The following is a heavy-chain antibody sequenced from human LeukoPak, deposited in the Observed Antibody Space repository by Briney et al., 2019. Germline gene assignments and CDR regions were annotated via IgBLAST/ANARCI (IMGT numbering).Heavy chain of an antibody. CDR3: ARGDSLGSGSYYKPYYYYYMDV. CDR2: IKQDGSEK. D-gene: IGHD3-10*01. Sequence: PGGSLRLSCAASGFTFSSYWMTWVRQAPGKGLEWVANIKQDGSEKYYVDSVEGRFTISRDNAKNSLYLQMNSLRAADTAVYYCARGDSLGSGSYYKPYYYYYMDVWGKGTTVTVSS. CDR1: GFTFSSYW. J-gene: IGHJ6*03. V-gene: IGHV3-7*01.